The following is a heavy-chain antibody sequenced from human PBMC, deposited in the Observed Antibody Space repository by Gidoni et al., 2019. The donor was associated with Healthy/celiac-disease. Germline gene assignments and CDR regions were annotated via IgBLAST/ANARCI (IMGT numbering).Heavy chain of an antibody. CDR3: ARDPSSGDFWSGYSRNYGMDV. D-gene: IGHD3-3*01. CDR2: IIPILGIA. CDR1: GGTFSSYT. J-gene: IGHJ6*02. V-gene: IGHV1-69*08. Sequence: QVQLVQSGAEVKKPGSSVKVSCKASGGTFSSYTISWVRQAPGQGLEWMGRIIPILGIANYEQKFQGRVTITADKSTSTAYMELSSLRSEDTAVYYCARDPSSGDFWSGYSRNYGMDVWGQGTTVTVSS.